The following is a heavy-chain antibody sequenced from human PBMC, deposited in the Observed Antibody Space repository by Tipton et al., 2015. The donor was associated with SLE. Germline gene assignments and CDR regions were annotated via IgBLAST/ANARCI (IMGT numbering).Heavy chain of an antibody. V-gene: IGHV4-59*11. CDR2: IYYSGCT. Sequence: TLSLTCTVSGGSISSHYWSWIRQPPGKGLEWIGYIYYSGCTNYNPSLKSRVTISVDTSKNQFSLKLSSETAADTAVYYYAVYSSGWYYFDYWGQGTLVTVSS. CDR1: GGSISSHY. J-gene: IGHJ4*02. CDR3: AVYSSGWYYFDY. D-gene: IGHD6-19*01.